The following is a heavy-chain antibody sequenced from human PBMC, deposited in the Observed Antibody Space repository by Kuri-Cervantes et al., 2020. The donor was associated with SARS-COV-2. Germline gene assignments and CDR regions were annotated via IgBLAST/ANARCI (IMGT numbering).Heavy chain of an antibody. J-gene: IGHJ4*02. Sequence: GESLKISCAASGFTFSSYAMHWVRQAPGKGLEWVAVISYDGSNKYYADSVQGRFTISRDNSKNTLYLQMNSLRAEDTAVYYCARGYGDSLYWGQGTLVTVSS. D-gene: IGHD4-17*01. V-gene: IGHV3-30*14. CDR2: ISYDGSNK. CDR3: ARGYGDSLY. CDR1: GFTFSSYA.